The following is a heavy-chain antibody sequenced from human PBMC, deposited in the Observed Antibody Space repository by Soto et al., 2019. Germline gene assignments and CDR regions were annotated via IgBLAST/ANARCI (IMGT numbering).Heavy chain of an antibody. D-gene: IGHD3-3*01. CDR1: GFSFISFG. V-gene: IGHV3-33*01. J-gene: IGHJ6*02. CDR2: IWYDGSKK. Sequence: WGSLRLSCAACGFSFISFGMRFFRHSPFKWREWVSLIWYDGSKKSYGDSVKGRFTISRDNSRNTVYLQMNSLRADDTAVYYCARDASYYSLWSGYYPRVTYGMDVWGQGTTVTVSS. CDR3: ARDASYYSLWSGYYPRVTYGMDV.